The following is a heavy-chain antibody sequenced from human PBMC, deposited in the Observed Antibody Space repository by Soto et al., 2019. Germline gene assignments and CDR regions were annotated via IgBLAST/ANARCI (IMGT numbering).Heavy chain of an antibody. Sequence: QVQLVQSGTEVKKPGASVKVSCKASGYMFTGNYMHWVRQAPGQGLEYMGWINPNSGATNYAQKFQGRVTMTWDTSISTAYVELSRLRSDDTAVYYCAPHYPDSSVYFDHWGEGTLVTVSS. CDR3: APHYPDSSVYFDH. J-gene: IGHJ4*02. CDR2: INPNSGAT. CDR1: GYMFTGNY. D-gene: IGHD6-19*01. V-gene: IGHV1-2*02.